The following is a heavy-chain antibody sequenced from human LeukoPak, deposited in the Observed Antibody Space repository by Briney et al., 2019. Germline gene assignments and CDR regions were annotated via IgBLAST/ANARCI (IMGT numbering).Heavy chain of an antibody. V-gene: IGHV4-59*08. CDR3: ARHSYNYYGLDV. CDR1: GGSISPYY. CDR2: IYYSGTT. J-gene: IGHJ6*02. Sequence: SETLSLTCTVSGGSISPYYWSWIRQPPGKGLEWIGYIYYSGTTNYNPSLKSRVTMSVGTSNNHLSLRLTSVTAADTALYYCARHSYNYYGLDVWGQGTTITVSS.